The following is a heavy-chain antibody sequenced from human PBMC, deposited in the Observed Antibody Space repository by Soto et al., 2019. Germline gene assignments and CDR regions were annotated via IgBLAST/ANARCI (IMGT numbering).Heavy chain of an antibody. Sequence: EVQLVESGGGLVQPGRSLRLSCTASGFTFGDYAMSWFRQAPGKGLEWVGFIRSKAYGGTTEYAASVKGRFTISRDDSKSIAYLQMKSLKNEDTAVYYCTRASLALFRELRGGAFDIWGQGTMVTVSS. CDR2: IRSKAYGGTT. D-gene: IGHD1-7*01. CDR1: GFTFGDYA. V-gene: IGHV3-49*03. J-gene: IGHJ3*02. CDR3: TRASLALFRELRGGAFDI.